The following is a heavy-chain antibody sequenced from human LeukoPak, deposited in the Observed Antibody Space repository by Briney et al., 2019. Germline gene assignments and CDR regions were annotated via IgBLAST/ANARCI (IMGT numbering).Heavy chain of an antibody. V-gene: IGHV3-23*01. CDR2: ISGGGDTT. D-gene: IGHD5-12*01. Sequence: GGSLRLSCAASGFTFRTYTMAWVRQAPGRGLEWVSGISGGGDTTYYVDSVNRRFTNSRDNSKNTLYLQLNSLTAEDTAVYYCAKELRSHTGWPFDYWGQGTLVTVSS. J-gene: IGHJ4*02. CDR1: GFTFRTYT. CDR3: AKELRSHTGWPFDY.